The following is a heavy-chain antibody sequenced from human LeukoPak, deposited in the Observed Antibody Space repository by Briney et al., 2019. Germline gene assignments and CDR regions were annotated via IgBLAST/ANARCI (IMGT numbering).Heavy chain of an antibody. D-gene: IGHD2-2*01. CDR1: GFTFSSYG. V-gene: IGHV3-30*02. CDR2: IRYDGSNK. Sequence: GGSLRLSCAASGFTFSSYGMHWVRQAPGKGLEWVAFIRYDGSNKYYADSVKGRFTISRDNSKNRLYLQMNSLRAEDTAVYYCARCPCSSTSCCYFDYWGQGTLVTVSS. J-gene: IGHJ4*02. CDR3: ARCPCSSTSCCYFDY.